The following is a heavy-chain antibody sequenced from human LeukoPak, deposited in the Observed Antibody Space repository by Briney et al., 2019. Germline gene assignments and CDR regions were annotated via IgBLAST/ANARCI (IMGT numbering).Heavy chain of an antibody. V-gene: IGHV3-23*01. CDR1: GFTFSSYA. D-gene: IGHD3-10*01. J-gene: IGHJ6*02. Sequence: AGGSLRLSCAASGFTFSSYAMSWVRQAPGKGLEWVSAISGSGGSTYYADSVKGRFTISRDNSKNTLYPQMNSLRAEDTAVYYCAKDSSLQAPRWFGEHYYYGMDVWGQGTTVTVSS. CDR2: ISGSGGST. CDR3: AKDSSLQAPRWFGEHYYYGMDV.